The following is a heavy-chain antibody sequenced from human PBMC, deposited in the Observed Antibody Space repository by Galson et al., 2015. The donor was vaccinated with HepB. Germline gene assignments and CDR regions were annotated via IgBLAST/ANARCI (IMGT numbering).Heavy chain of an antibody. Sequence: SLRLSCAASGFTFDDYGMSWVRQAPGKGLEWVSGINWNGGSTGYADSVKGRFTISRDNAKNSLYLQMNSLRAEDTALYHCARIPSSSGTDYYFDYWGQGTLVTVSS. D-gene: IGHD6-6*01. CDR1: GFTFDDYG. J-gene: IGHJ4*02. CDR3: ARIPSSSGTDYYFDY. V-gene: IGHV3-20*01. CDR2: INWNGGST.